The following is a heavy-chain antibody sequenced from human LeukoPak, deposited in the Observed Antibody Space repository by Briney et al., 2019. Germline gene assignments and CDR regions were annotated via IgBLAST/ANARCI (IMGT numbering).Heavy chain of an antibody. Sequence: ASVKVSCKASGYSFTSHYMHWVRQAPGQGLEWLGLINPSGSSTLYAQKFQGRVTMTRDMSTTTDYMELSSLRAEDTAVYYCARSDSSGYYLGFDYWGQGTLVTASS. V-gene: IGHV1-46*01. CDR3: ARSDSSGYYLGFDY. J-gene: IGHJ4*02. CDR2: INPSGSST. CDR1: GYSFTSHY. D-gene: IGHD3-22*01.